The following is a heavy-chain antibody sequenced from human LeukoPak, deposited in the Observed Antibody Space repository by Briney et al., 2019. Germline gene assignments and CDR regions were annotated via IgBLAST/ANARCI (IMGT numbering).Heavy chain of an antibody. CDR2: ISVYNGIT. Sequence: ASVKVSCKASGYSFSTYWLHWLRQAPGQGLEWMGWISVYNGITNYAQKLQGRVTMTTDTSTSTAYMELRSLRSDDTAVYYCARPENYDILTGYEDYWGQGTLVTVSS. D-gene: IGHD3-9*01. CDR1: GYSFSTYW. CDR3: ARPENYDILTGYEDY. V-gene: IGHV1-18*04. J-gene: IGHJ4*02.